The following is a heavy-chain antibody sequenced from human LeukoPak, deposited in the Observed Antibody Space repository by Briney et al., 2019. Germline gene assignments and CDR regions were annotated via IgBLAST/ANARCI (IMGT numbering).Heavy chain of an antibody. CDR2: ISTSGSTV. CDR1: GFTFSSYE. Sequence: PGGSLRLSCAASGFTFSSYEMNWVRQAPGKGLEWVSYISTSGSTVYYAYADSVKGRFTISRDNSKNTLYLQMNSLRAEDTAVYYCAKAVCSSTSCYADYWGQGTLVTVSS. CDR3: AKAVCSSTSCYADY. D-gene: IGHD2-2*01. V-gene: IGHV3-48*03. J-gene: IGHJ4*02.